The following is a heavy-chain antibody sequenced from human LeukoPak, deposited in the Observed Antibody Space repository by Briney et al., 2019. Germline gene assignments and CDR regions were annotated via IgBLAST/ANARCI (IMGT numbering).Heavy chain of an antibody. CDR3: AKDESSGYFV. J-gene: IGHJ4*02. V-gene: IGHV3-23*01. CDR2: ISGSGGST. CDR1: GFIVNTNY. Sequence: GGSLRLSCAASGFIVNTNYMNWVRQAPGKGLEWVSAISGSGGSTYYADSVKGRFTISRDNSKNTLYLQMNSLRAEDTAVYYCAKDESSGYFVWGQGTLVTVSS. D-gene: IGHD3-9*01.